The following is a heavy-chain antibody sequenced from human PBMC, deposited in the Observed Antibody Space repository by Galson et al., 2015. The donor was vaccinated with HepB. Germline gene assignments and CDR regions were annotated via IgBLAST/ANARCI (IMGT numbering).Heavy chain of an antibody. CDR2: IYYSGST. J-gene: IGHJ4*02. D-gene: IGHD3-16*02. V-gene: IGHV4-59*01. Sequence: ETLSLTCTVSGGSISSYYWSWIRQPPGKGLEWIGYIYYSGSTNYNPSLKSRVTISVDTSKNQFSLKLSSVTAADTAVYYCARGLEIGGVIVDYWGQGTLVTVSS. CDR1: GGSISSYY. CDR3: ARGLEIGGVIVDY.